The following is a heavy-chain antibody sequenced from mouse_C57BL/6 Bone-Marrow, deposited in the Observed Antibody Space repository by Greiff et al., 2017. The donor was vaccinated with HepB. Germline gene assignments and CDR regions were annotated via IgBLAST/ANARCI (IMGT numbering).Heavy chain of an antibody. D-gene: IGHD1-1*01. CDR2: INPGSGGT. J-gene: IGHJ3*01. V-gene: IGHV1-54*01. Sequence: QVQLQQSGAELVRPGTSVKVSCKASGYAFTNYLIEWVKQRPGQGLEWIGVINPGSGGTNYNGKFKGKATLTADKSSSTAYMQLSSLTSEDSAVYFCARSGGNYEAYRGQGTLVTVSA. CDR3: ARSGGNYEAY. CDR1: GYAFTNYL.